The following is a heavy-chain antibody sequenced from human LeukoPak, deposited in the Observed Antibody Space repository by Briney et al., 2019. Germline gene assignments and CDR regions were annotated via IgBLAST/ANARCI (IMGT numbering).Heavy chain of an antibody. CDR1: GFTFSNYG. J-gene: IGHJ4*02. Sequence: PGGSLRLSCAASGFTFSNYGMHWVRQAPGKGLEWVSIISGRGTVTYYADSVKGRFTISRDNSRNTLYLQMNSLRAEDTALYYCAKTSVGEGRIIGSGYFDNWGQGTLVTVSS. CDR3: AKTSVGEGRIIGSGYFDN. V-gene: IGHV3-23*01. D-gene: IGHD2-15*01. CDR2: ISGRGTVT.